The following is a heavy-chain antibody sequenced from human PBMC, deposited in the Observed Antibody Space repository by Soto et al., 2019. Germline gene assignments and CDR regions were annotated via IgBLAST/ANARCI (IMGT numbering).Heavy chain of an antibody. D-gene: IGHD3-10*01. CDR3: SGQAVLWVGEFPYFGY. CDR1: GGSISSSSYY. J-gene: IGHJ4*02. V-gene: IGHV4-39*01. CDR2: IYYSGST. Sequence: SETLSLTCTVSGGSISSSSYYWGWIRQPPGKGLEWIGSIYYSGSTYYNPSLKSRVTISVDTSKNQFSLKLSSVTAADTAVYYYSGQAVLWVGEFPYFGYWGQGTLVTVSS.